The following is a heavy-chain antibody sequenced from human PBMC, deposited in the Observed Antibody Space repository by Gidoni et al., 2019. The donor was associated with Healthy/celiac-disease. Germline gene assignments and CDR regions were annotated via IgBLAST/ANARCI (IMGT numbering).Heavy chain of an antibody. D-gene: IGHD3-22*01. CDR1: GFTFSSSS. J-gene: IGHJ4*02. V-gene: IGHV3-21*01. CDR2: ISSSSSYI. Sequence: EVQLVESGGGLVKPGGSLRLSCAASGFTFSSSSMNWVRQAPGKGLEWVSSISSSSSYIYYADSVKGRFTISRDNAKNSLYLQMNSLRAEDTAVYYCARDDTAGDYYDSSGSALDYWGQGTLVTVSS. CDR3: ARDDTAGDYYDSSGSALDY.